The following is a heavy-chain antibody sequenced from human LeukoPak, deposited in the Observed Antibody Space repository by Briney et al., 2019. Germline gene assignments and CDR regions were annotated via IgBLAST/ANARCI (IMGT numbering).Heavy chain of an antibody. CDR3: ARSLGGSFDY. V-gene: IGHV3-74*01. J-gene: IGHJ4*02. Sequence: GGSLRLSCAASGFTFSTYWMHWVRQAPGKGLVWVSRINSAGSSTSYADSVKGRFTISRDDAKNTLFLQMNSLRAEDTAVYYCARSLGGSFDYWGQGTLVTVSS. CDR2: INSAGSST. D-gene: IGHD1-26*01. CDR1: GFTFSTYW.